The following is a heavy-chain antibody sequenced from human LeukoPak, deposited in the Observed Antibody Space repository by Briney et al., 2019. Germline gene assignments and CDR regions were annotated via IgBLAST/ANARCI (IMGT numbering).Heavy chain of an antibody. CDR2: IYYSGTT. J-gene: IGHJ4*02. Sequence: SQTLSLTCTVSGGSISSGDYYWRWLRQPPGKGREWIGYIYYSGTTYYNPSLKSRLTISVDTPKNQFSLRQSSVTAADTAVYYCARGQAYYYGFDYWGQGTLVTVSS. CDR3: ARGQAYYYGFDY. V-gene: IGHV4-30-4*08. CDR1: GGSISSGDYY. D-gene: IGHD3-10*01.